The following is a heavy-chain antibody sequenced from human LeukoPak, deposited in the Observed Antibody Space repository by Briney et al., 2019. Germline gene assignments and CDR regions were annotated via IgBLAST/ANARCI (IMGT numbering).Heavy chain of an antibody. CDR2: ISSSGTYI. Sequence: KAGGSLRLSCAASGFTFSSYSMNWVRQAPGKGLEWVSSISSSGTYIYYADSVKGRFTISRDNAKNSLYLQMNSLRAEDTAVYYCASPRDGYNPFDYWGQGTLVTVSS. CDR1: GFTFSSYS. V-gene: IGHV3-21*01. CDR3: ASPRDGYNPFDY. D-gene: IGHD5-24*01. J-gene: IGHJ4*02.